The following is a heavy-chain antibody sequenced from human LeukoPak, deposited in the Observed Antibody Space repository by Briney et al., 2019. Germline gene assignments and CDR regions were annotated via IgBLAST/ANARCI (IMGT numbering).Heavy chain of an antibody. V-gene: IGHV3-23*01. CDR2: ISGGGGT. CDR1: GFTFSDYD. CDR3: AKDTDVGY. J-gene: IGHJ4*02. Sequence: GGSLRLSCAASGFTFSDYDMTWVRQAPGKGLEWVAAISGGGGTQYAGAVKGRFTVSRDISKNTLYLQMNSLRAEDTAVYYCAKDTDVGYWGQGTLVTVSS. D-gene: IGHD1-26*01.